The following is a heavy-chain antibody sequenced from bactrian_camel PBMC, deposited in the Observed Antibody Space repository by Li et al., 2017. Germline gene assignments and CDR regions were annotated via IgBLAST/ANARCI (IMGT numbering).Heavy chain of an antibody. D-gene: IGHD4*01. CDR1: GLAANNVC. CDR2: IDRYDSP. CDR3: AADQWRLCTTRPLPD. V-gene: IGHV3S9*01. Sequence: HVQLVESGGGSVQAGGSLRLSCARSGLAANNVCTGWFRQAPGKEHERVADIDRYDSPNYADFAQGRFIISKDRNNNKLNLEMNVLKPEDSAMYYCAADQWRLCTTRPLPDWGQGTQVTVS. J-gene: IGHJ4*01.